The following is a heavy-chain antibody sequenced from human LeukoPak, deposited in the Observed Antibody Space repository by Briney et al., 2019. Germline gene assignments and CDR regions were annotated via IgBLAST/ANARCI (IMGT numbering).Heavy chain of an antibody. CDR1: GGSLSSYY. V-gene: IGHV4-59*08. J-gene: IGHJ6*03. Sequence: SETLSLTCTVSGGSLSSYYWSWIRQPPGKGLEWIGYIYYSGSTNYNPSLKSRVTISVDTSKNQFSLKLNSVTAADTAVYYCARMKGYFQYMDVWGKGTTVTVSS. CDR3: ARMKGYFQYMDV. CDR2: IYYSGST.